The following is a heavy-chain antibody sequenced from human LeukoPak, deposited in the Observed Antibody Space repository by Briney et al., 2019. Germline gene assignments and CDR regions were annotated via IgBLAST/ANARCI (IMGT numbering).Heavy chain of an antibody. CDR3: ARGNTGMADFDY. CDR1: GDSISTYY. Sequence: SETLSLTCTVSGDSISTYYWSWIRQPPGKGLEWIGYVYYSGSTNYKPSLKSRVTISVDTSKNQFSLKLNSVTAADTAVYYCARGNTGMADFDYWGQGTLVTVSS. J-gene: IGHJ4*02. V-gene: IGHV4-59*01. D-gene: IGHD5-18*01. CDR2: VYYSGST.